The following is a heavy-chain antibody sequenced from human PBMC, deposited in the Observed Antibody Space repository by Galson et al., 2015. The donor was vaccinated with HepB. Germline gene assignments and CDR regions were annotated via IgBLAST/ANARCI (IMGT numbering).Heavy chain of an antibody. V-gene: IGHV3-23*01. J-gene: IGHJ4*02. CDR1: GFPYVNYA. Sequence: SLRLSCAASGFPYVNYAMSWVRQAPGKGLEWVSLIGSSDTSTYYADSVKGRFTISRDNSKNTLYLQMNSLRAEDTAVYYCAKQGGDNSHLYYFDYWGQGTLVTVSS. CDR3: AKQGGDNSHLYYFDY. D-gene: IGHD4-23*01. CDR2: IGSSDTST.